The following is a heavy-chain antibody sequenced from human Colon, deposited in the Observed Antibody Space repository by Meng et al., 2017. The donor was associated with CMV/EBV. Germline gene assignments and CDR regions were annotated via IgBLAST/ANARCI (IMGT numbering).Heavy chain of an antibody. CDR2: ISHDGSKE. D-gene: IGHD3-3*01. V-gene: IGHV3-30*04. CDR1: GFTLQMYP. CDR3: ASFVGFWSGYYFGY. Sequence: GESLKISCAASGFTLQMYPVHWVRQAPGKGLEWVAVISHDGSKEYFADSVKGRFTVSRDNAKNSLFLQMDSLRAEDTAVYYCASFVGFWSGYYFGYWGQGTLVTVSS. J-gene: IGHJ4*02.